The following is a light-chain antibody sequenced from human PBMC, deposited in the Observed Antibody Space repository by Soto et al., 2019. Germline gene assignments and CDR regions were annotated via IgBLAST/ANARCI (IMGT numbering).Light chain of an antibody. J-gene: IGKJ4*01. CDR2: GAS. Sequence: VWTQSPTILPFSPGDSASQSCRASQNLSRYFLVWYQHRPGQAPRLLIYGASTRATDIPARFSGSGSGTEFTLTISSLQSDDYAVYYCQQYNNLPRTFGGGTKVNI. CDR1: QNLSRY. V-gene: IGKV3-15*01. CDR3: QQYNNLPRT.